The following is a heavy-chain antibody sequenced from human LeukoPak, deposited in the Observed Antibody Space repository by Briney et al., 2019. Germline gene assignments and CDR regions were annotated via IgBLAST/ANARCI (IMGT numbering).Heavy chain of an antibody. J-gene: IGHJ4*02. V-gene: IGHV3-23*01. CDR1: DFSFSTDA. CDR2: ISGGSDYT. CDR3: AGGFTTSAQY. D-gene: IGHD6-25*01. Sequence: GGSLRLSCAASDFSFSTDAMSWVRQAPGKGLEWVSTISGGSDYTYYADSVKGRFTISRDNSKNTVYVQMDSLRAEDTAVYYCAGGFTTSAQYWGQGTLVTVSS.